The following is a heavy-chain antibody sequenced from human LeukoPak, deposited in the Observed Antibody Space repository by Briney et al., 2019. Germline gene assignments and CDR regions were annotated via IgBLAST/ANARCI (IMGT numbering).Heavy chain of an antibody. Sequence: PGRSLRLSCAASGFTFSSYALSWVRQAPGKGLEWVSAISGSGDSTYYADSVKGRFTISRDNAKNSLFLQMNSLRAEDSALYYCVRELGAPAAGAFDLWGQGTPVTVSS. CDR3: VRELGAPAAGAFDL. CDR2: ISGSGDST. D-gene: IGHD3-3*02. V-gene: IGHV3-23*01. J-gene: IGHJ3*01. CDR1: GFTFSSYA.